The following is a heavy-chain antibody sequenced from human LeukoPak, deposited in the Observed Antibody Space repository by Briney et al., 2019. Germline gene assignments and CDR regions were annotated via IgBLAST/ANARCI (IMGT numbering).Heavy chain of an antibody. J-gene: IGHJ4*02. CDR1: GYRFGAYS. V-gene: IGHV3-21*01. CDR3: VRNLFYGSGSLAY. D-gene: IGHD3-10*01. CDR2: ITSDSNFR. Sequence: GGSLRLSCAGSGYRFGAYSMNWVRQAPGKGLEWVSLITSDSNFRCYADSVKGRFTISRDNTNNSLYLQMSSLRPEDTAIYYCVRNLFYGSGSLAYWGRGTPVTVSS.